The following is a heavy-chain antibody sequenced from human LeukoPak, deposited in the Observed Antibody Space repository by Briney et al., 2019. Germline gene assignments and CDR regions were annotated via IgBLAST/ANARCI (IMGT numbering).Heavy chain of an antibody. CDR3: ARGGNYWPQWWFDP. J-gene: IGHJ5*02. CDR2: IYYSGST. CDR1: GGSVSRSPYY. D-gene: IGHD1-26*01. V-gene: IGHV4-39*07. Sequence: PSETLSLTCTVSGGSVSRSPYYWGWIRQPPGKGLEWIGNIYYSGSTSYNPSLKSRVTMSLDASKNQFSLELNSVTPADTAVYYCARGGNYWPQWWFDPWGRGTLVSVSS.